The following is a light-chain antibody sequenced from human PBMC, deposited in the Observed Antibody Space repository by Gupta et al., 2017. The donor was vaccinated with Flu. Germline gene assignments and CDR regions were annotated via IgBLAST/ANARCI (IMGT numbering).Light chain of an antibody. CDR3: QQLNSYPYT. J-gene: IGKJ2*01. CDR1: QDIGSY. V-gene: IGKV1-9*01. CDR2: AAS. Sequence: DIQLTQSPSFLSASVGDRVTITCRAGQDIGSYLAWYQQKPGKAPNLLIYAASTLQSGVPSRFSGSGSGTEFTLTITNLQPEDFAIYYCQQLNSYPYTFDQGSKVEIK.